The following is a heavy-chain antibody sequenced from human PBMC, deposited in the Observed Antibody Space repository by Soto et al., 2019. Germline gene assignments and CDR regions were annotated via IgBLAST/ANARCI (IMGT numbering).Heavy chain of an antibody. V-gene: IGHV1-2*04. D-gene: IGHD5-18*01. CDR2: INPNSGGT. CDR1: GYTFTGYY. Sequence: ASVKVSCKASGYTFTGYYMHWVRQAPGQRLEWMGWINPNSGGTNYAQKFQGWVTMTRDTSISTAYMELSRLRSDDTAVYYCARDLGDTAMAGYYYYYMDVWGKGTTVTVSS. J-gene: IGHJ6*03. CDR3: ARDLGDTAMAGYYYYYMDV.